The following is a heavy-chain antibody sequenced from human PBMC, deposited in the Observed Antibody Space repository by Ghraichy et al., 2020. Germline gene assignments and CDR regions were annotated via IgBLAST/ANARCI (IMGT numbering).Heavy chain of an antibody. V-gene: IGHV3-49*03. CDR1: GFTFGDYA. Sequence: GGSLRLSCTASGFTFGDYAMSWFRQAPGKGLEWVGFIRSKAYGGTTEYAASVKGRFTISRDDSKSIAYLQMNSLKTEDTAVYYCTRDGRRVRRGYSIDYWGQGTLVTVSS. CDR3: TRDGRRVRRGYSIDY. J-gene: IGHJ4*02. CDR2: IRSKAYGGTT. D-gene: IGHD5-18*01.